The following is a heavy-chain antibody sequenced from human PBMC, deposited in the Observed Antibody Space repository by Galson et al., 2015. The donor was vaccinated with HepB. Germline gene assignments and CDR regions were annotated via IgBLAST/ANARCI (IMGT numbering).Heavy chain of an antibody. CDR1: GYTFTGYY. CDR2: INPNSGGT. J-gene: IGHJ6*02. V-gene: IGHV1-2*04. Sequence: SVKVSCKASGYTFTGYYMHWVRQAPGQGLEWMGWINPNSGGTNYAQKFQGWVTMTRDTSISTAYMELSRLRSDDTAVYYCARDPIIRGPHPSASYGMDVWGQGTTVTVSS. CDR3: ARDPIIRGPHPSASYGMDV. D-gene: IGHD2-15*01.